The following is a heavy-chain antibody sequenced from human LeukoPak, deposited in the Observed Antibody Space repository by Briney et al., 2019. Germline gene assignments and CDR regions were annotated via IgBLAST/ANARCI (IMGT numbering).Heavy chain of an antibody. CDR3: ARVYSSGWYGTGYYYYYYMDV. Sequence: GASVKVSCKASGYTFTSYGISWVRQAPGQGLEWMGWISAYNGNTNYAQKLQGRVTMTTDTSTSTAYMELRSLRSDDTAVYYCARVYSSGWYGTGYYYYYYMDVWGKGTTVTVSS. J-gene: IGHJ6*03. CDR2: ISAYNGNT. V-gene: IGHV1-18*01. D-gene: IGHD6-19*01. CDR1: GYTFTSYG.